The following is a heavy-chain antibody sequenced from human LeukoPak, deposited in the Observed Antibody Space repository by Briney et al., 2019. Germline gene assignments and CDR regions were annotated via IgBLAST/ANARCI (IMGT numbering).Heavy chain of an antibody. Sequence: SETLSLTCTGSGGSISSYYWSWIRQPPGKGLEWIGYIYYSGSTNYNPSLKSRVTISVDTSKNQFSLKLSSVAAADTAVYYCARVGWNGYFDYWGQGTLVTVSS. V-gene: IGHV4-59*01. J-gene: IGHJ4*02. CDR1: GGSISSYY. D-gene: IGHD1-1*01. CDR2: IYYSGST. CDR3: ARVGWNGYFDY.